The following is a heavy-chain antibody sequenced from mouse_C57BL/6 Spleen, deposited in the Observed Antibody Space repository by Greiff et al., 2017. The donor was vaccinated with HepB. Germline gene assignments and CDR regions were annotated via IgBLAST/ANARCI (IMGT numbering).Heavy chain of an antibody. V-gene: IGHV5-9*01. CDR3: ARRSRPYDYDGHYFDY. CDR1: GFTFSSYT. Sequence: DVKLVESGGGLVKPGGSLKLSCAASGFTFSSYTMSWVRQTPEKRLEWVATISGGGGNTYYPDSVKGRFTISRDNAKNTLYLQMSSLRSEDTALYYCARRSRPYDYDGHYFDYWGQGTTLTVSS. D-gene: IGHD2-4*01. CDR2: ISGGGGNT. J-gene: IGHJ2*01.